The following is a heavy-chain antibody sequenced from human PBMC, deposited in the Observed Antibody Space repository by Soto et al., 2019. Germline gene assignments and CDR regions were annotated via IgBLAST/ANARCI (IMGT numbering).Heavy chain of an antibody. J-gene: IGHJ6*03. CDR2: ISYDGSNK. V-gene: IGHV3-30*18. CDR1: GFTFSSYG. CDR3: AKGKEAYYYYYMDV. Sequence: GGSLRLSCAASGFTFSSYGMHWVRQAPGKGLEWVAVISYDGSNKYYADSVKGRFTISRDNSKNTLYLQMNSLRAEDTAVYYCAKGKEAYYYYYMDVWGKGPTVTVSS.